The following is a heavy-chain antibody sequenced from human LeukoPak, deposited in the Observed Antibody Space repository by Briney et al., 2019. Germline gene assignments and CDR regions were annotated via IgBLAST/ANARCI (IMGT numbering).Heavy chain of an antibody. CDR1: GGSISSFY. J-gene: IGHJ4*02. V-gene: IGHV4-59*01. D-gene: IGHD3-22*01. CDR3: ATGIGWLLLY. CDR2: IYYKGNT. Sequence: PSETLSLTCTVSGGSISSFYWSWIRQPPGKGLEWIGYIYYKGNTNYSPSLTSRVTISLDTSKNQFSLKLSSLTAADTAVYYCATGIGWLLLYWGQGTLVTVSP.